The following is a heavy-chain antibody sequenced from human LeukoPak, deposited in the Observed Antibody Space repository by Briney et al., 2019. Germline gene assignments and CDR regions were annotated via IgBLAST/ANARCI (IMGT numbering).Heavy chain of an antibody. D-gene: IGHD2-8*01. CDR1: GYTLTELS. Sequence: ASVKVSCKVSGYTLTELSMHWVRQAPGKGLEWMGGFDPEDGETIYAQKFQGRVTMTEDTSTDTAYMELSSLRSEDTAVYHCATTSMVYAPDAFDIWGQGTMVTVSS. CDR2: FDPEDGET. V-gene: IGHV1-24*01. J-gene: IGHJ3*02. CDR3: ATTSMVYAPDAFDI.